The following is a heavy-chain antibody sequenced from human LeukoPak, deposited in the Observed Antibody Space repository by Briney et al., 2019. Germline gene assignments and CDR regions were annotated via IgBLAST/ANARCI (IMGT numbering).Heavy chain of an antibody. J-gene: IGHJ4*02. D-gene: IGHD4-17*01. CDR3: TTQYITVPGGY. CDR2: IRSKTNNYAT. Sequence: GGSLRLSCAASGFTFSNAWMSWVRQASGKGLEWVGRIRSKTNNYATAYAASVKGRFTISRDDSKNTAYLQIDSLKTEDTAVYYCTTQYITVPGGYWGQGTLVTVSS. CDR1: GFTFSNAW. V-gene: IGHV3-73*01.